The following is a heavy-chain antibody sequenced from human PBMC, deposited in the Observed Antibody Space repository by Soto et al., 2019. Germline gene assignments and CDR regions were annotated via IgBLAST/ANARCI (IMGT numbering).Heavy chain of an antibody. CDR3: ARGRPYYYDSSGCYFDY. J-gene: IGHJ4*02. Sequence: QLQLQESGSGLVKPSQTLSLTCAVSGGSISSGGYSWSWIRQPPGKGLEWIGYIYHSGSTYYNPSLKRRVTISVDRSKNQFSLKLSSVTAADTAVYYCARGRPYYYDSSGCYFDYWGQGTLVTVSS. V-gene: IGHV4-30-2*01. D-gene: IGHD3-22*01. CDR2: IYHSGST. CDR1: GGSISSGGYS.